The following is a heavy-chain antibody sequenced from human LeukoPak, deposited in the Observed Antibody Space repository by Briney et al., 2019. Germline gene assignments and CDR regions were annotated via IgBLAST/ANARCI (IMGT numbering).Heavy chain of an antibody. Sequence: ASVRVSCKASGGTFSSYAISWVRQAPGQGLEWMGRIIPILGIANYAQKFQGRVTITADKSTSTAYMELSSLRSEDTAVYYCVRYVVGATTLDYWGQGTLVTVSS. CDR3: VRYVVGATTLDY. V-gene: IGHV1-69*04. CDR1: GGTFSSYA. J-gene: IGHJ4*02. CDR2: IIPILGIA. D-gene: IGHD1-26*01.